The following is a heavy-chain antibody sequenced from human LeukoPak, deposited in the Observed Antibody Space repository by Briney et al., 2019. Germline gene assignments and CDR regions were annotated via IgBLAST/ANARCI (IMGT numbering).Heavy chain of an antibody. CDR2: IYYIGST. V-gene: IGHV4-39*01. J-gene: IGHJ4*02. CDR3: ARLRSGYDVLYYFDY. D-gene: IGHD5-12*01. CDR1: GGSISSSRYY. Sequence: TSETLSLTCTVSGGSISSSRYYWGRVRQPPGKGLEWIGSIYYIGSTYYTPSLTSRVTISIDTSKNQFSLKLSSVTAADTAVYYCARLRSGYDVLYYFDYWGQGTLVTVSS.